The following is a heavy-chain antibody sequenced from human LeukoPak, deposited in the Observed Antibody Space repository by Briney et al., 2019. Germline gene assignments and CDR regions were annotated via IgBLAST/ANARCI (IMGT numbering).Heavy chain of an antibody. Sequence: SETLSLTCTVSGGSISSYYWSWIRQPPGKGLEWIGYIYYSGSTNYNPSLKSRVTISVDTSKNQFSLKLSSVTAADTAVYYCARERRIMITFGGVIAYFDYWGQGTLVTVSS. V-gene: IGHV4-59*08. CDR1: GGSISSYY. CDR3: ARERRIMITFGGVIAYFDY. CDR2: IYYSGST. D-gene: IGHD3-16*02. J-gene: IGHJ4*02.